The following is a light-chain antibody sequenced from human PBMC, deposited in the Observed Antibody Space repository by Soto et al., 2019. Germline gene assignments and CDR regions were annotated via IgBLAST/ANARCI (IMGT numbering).Light chain of an antibody. CDR1: QSVGTH. V-gene: IGKV3D-15*01. Sequence: EVVMTQSPATLSVSPGESATLSCRASQSVGTHLAWYQQKPGQAPRLLIYGESTRATGIPARFGGSGSGTEFTLTVSRLQSEDSAVYYCQQYNNWPLTFGGGTKVEIK. J-gene: IGKJ4*01. CDR2: GES. CDR3: QQYNNWPLT.